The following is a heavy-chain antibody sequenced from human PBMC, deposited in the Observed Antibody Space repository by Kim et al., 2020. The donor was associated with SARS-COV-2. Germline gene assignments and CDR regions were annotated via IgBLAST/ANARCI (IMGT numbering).Heavy chain of an antibody. Sequence: FTISRDNSKNTLYLQMNSLRAEDTAVYYCAKDHSPFGVVIIRYYYYGMDVWGQGTTVTVSS. D-gene: IGHD3-3*01. J-gene: IGHJ6*02. V-gene: IGHV3-30*02. CDR3: AKDHSPFGVVIIRYYYYGMDV.